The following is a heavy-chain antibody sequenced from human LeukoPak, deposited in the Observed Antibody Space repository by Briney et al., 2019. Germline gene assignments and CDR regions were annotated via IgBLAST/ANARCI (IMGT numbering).Heavy chain of an antibody. CDR2: ISPTGSTT. D-gene: IGHD6-6*01. V-gene: IGHV3-74*01. Sequence: GGSLRLSCIASGFSFSGHWMHWARQLPGKGLVWVSRISPTGSTTSYADSVKGRFTVSRDNAKNTLYLQVNNLRAEDTAVYYCARGPNSNWSGLDFWGQGALLTVSS. CDR1: GFSFSGHW. J-gene: IGHJ4*02. CDR3: ARGPNSNWSGLDF.